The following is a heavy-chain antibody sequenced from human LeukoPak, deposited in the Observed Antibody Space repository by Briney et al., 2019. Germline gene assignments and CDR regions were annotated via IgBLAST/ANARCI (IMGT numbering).Heavy chain of an antibody. J-gene: IGHJ3*02. Sequence: PGGSLRLSCAASGFTFSSYWMSWVRQAPGKGLEWVANIKQGGSEKYYVDSVKGRFTISRDNAKNSLYLQMNSLRAEDTAVYYCARALLLYCSSTSCPPDGRAFDIWGQGTMVTVSS. CDR1: GFTFSSYW. V-gene: IGHV3-7*01. CDR2: IKQGGSEK. CDR3: ARALLLYCSSTSCPPDGRAFDI. D-gene: IGHD2-2*01.